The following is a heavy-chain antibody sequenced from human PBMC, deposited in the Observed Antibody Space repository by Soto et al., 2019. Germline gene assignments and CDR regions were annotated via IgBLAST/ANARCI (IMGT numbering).Heavy chain of an antibody. Sequence: EVQLVESGGGLAQPGGSLRLSCAASGFTLSSHWMHWVRQAPGKGLVWVSRINRDGSTINYDDSVRGRYTISRDNAKNSMSLHMNSLRAEDTAVYYCARVADCTYSSNCNGRAAFDMWGQGTMVTVSS. J-gene: IGHJ3*02. CDR3: ARVADCTYSSNCNGRAAFDM. CDR2: INRDGSTI. CDR1: GFTLSSHW. V-gene: IGHV3-74*01. D-gene: IGHD6-13*01.